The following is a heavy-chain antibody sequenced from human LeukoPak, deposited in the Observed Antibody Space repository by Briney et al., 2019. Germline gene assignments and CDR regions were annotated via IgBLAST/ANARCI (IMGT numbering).Heavy chain of an antibody. D-gene: IGHD3-9*01. Sequence: SETLSLTCTVSGGSISSSSYYWGWIRQPPGKGLEWIGSIYYSGSTYYNPSLKSRVTISVDTSKNQFSLKLSYVTAADTAVYYCASRLNYDILTGYYRGAFDIWGQGTMVTVSS. CDR3: ASRLNYDILTGYYRGAFDI. CDR2: IYYSGST. CDR1: GGSISSSSYY. V-gene: IGHV4-39*01. J-gene: IGHJ3*02.